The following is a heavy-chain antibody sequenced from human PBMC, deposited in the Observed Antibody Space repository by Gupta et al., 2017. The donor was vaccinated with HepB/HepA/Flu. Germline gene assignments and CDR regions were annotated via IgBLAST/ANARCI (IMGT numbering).Heavy chain of an antibody. Sequence: QVQLQQWGAGLLKPSETLSLTCAVYGGSFSGYYWSWIRQPPGKGLEWIGEINHSGSTNYNPSLKSRVTISVDTSKNQFSLKLSSVTAADTAVYYCARVYSSSSTGSTYYFDYWGQGTLVTVSS. CDR1: GGSFSGYY. CDR3: ARVYSSSSTGSTYYFDY. CDR2: INHSGST. J-gene: IGHJ4*02. V-gene: IGHV4-34*01. D-gene: IGHD6-6*01.